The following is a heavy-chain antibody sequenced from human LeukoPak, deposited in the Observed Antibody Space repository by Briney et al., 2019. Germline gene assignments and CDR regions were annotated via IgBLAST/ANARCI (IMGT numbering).Heavy chain of an antibody. J-gene: IGHJ3*02. V-gene: IGHV3-7*01. CDR2: IKQDGSEK. CDR3: ASFGYDFWSGYQLDAFDI. Sequence: GGSLRLSCAASGFTFSSYWMSWVRQAPGKGLEWVANIKQDGSEKYYVDSVKGRFTISRDNAKNSLYLQMNSLRAEDTAVYYCASFGYDFWSGYQLDAFDIWGQGTMVTVSS. CDR1: GFTFSSYW. D-gene: IGHD3-3*01.